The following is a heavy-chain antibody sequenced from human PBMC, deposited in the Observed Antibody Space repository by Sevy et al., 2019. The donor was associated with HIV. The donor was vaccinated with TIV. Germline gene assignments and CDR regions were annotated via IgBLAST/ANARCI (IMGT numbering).Heavy chain of an antibody. CDR1: GFTFSSAW. CDR3: ITDPAYRGYDEEVINYYFYGMDV. CDR2: IKSEFDGGAI. V-gene: IGHV3-15*01. J-gene: IGHJ6*02. D-gene: IGHD5-12*01. Sequence: PGGSLRLSCTASGFTFSSAWMSWVRQAPGKGLEWVGRIKSEFDGGAIDYAAPVKGRFSISREDSKTTVYLQMNSLKTDDTAVYYCITDPAYRGYDEEVINYYFYGMDVWGQGTTVTVSS.